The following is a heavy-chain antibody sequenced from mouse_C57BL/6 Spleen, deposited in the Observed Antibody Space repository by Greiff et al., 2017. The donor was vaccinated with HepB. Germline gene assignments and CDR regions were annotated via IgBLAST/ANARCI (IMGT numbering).Heavy chain of an antibody. CDR3: ARRRGQLRPYYYAMDY. CDR2: INPNNGGT. D-gene: IGHD3-2*02. CDR1: GYTFTDYN. J-gene: IGHJ4*01. V-gene: IGHV1-18*01. Sequence: EVKLQESGPELVKPGASVKIPCKASGYTFTDYNMDWVKQSHGKSLEWIGDINPNNGGTIYNQKFKGKATLTVDKSSSTAYMELRSLTSEDTAVYYCARRRGQLRPYYYAMDYWGQGTSVTVSS.